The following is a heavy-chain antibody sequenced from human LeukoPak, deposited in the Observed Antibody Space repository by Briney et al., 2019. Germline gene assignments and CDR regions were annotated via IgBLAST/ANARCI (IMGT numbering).Heavy chain of an antibody. V-gene: IGHV4-38-2*02. CDR3: ARYSSSWYVLSL. CDR1: GYSISSGYH. D-gene: IGHD6-13*01. Sequence: SETLSLTCTVSGYSISSGYHWGWTRQPPGKGLEWIASTYHSGSTYYKSSLKSRVTISVDTSKNQFSLKLSSVTAADTAVYFCARYSSSWYVLSLWGQGTLVTVSS. J-gene: IGHJ4*02. CDR2: TYHSGST.